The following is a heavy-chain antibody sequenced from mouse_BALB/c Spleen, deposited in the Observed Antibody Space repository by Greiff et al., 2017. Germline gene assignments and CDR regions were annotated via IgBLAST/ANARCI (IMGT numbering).Heavy chain of an antibody. CDR2: IYPGNSDT. CDR3: TRRATTVVDYFDY. CDR1: GYTFTSYW. D-gene: IGHD1-1*01. J-gene: IGHJ2*01. Sequence: EVQLVESGTVLARPGASVKMSCKASGYTFTSYWMHWVKQRPGQGLEWIGAIYPGNSDTSYNQKFKGKAKLTAVTSTSTAYMELSSLTNEDSAVYYCTRRATTVVDYFDYWGQGTTLTVSS. V-gene: IGHV1-5*01.